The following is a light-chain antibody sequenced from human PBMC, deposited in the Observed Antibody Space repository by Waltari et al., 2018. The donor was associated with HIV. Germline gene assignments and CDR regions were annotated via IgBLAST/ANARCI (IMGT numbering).Light chain of an antibody. V-gene: IGKV4-1*01. J-gene: IGKJ3*01. Sequence: DIVMTQSPDSLAVSLGERATINCKSSQSVFYSSNNKNYLACYQQKPGQPPKLLIYWASTRESGVPDRFSGSGSGTDFTLTISSLQAEDVAVYYCQQYYSTPIAFGPGTKVHIK. CDR2: WAS. CDR3: QQYYSTPIA. CDR1: QSVFYSSNNKNY.